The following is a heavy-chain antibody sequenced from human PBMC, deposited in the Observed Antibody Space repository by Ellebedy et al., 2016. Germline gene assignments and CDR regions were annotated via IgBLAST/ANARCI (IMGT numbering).Heavy chain of an antibody. CDR3: ARDRGGYSYRFDGFDI. Sequence: GESLKISCAASGFISSNHWMTWVRQAPGKGLEWVASINQDGSERYYVDSVKGRFTISRDNAKNSLYLQMNSLRAEDTAVYYCARDRGGYSYRFDGFDIWGQGTMVTVSS. CDR1: GFISSNHW. CDR2: INQDGSER. J-gene: IGHJ3*02. D-gene: IGHD5-18*01. V-gene: IGHV3-7*01.